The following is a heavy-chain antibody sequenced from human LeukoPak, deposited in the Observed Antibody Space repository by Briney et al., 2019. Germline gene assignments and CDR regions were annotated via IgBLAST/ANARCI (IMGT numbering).Heavy chain of an antibody. D-gene: IGHD3-22*01. CDR2: IYSGGST. J-gene: IGHJ6*02. CDR3: AKELFESGYPPFYYYGMDV. CDR1: GFTVSSSY. V-gene: IGHV3-53*01. Sequence: PGGSLRLSCAASGFTVSSSYMSWVRQAPGKGLEWVSVIYSGGSTYYADSVKGRFTISRDNSKNTLYLQMNSLRAEDTAVYYCAKELFESGYPPFYYYGMDVWGQGTTVTVSS.